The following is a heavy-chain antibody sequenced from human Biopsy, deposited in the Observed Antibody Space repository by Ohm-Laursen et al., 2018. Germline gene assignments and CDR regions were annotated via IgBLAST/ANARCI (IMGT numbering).Heavy chain of an antibody. Sequence: SLRLSCAAPGFIFKSYGMHWVRQAPGKGLEWVALIWYDGSDQYYADSVKGRITISRDNTNNSLYLQMTSLRPEDTAVFYCARGKYKDFSTGLPRPYHYTLDFWGPGTTVTVSS. J-gene: IGHJ6*02. D-gene: IGHD3-22*01. V-gene: IGHV3-33*01. CDR2: IWYDGSDQ. CDR1: GFIFKSYG. CDR3: ARGKYKDFSTGLPRPYHYTLDF.